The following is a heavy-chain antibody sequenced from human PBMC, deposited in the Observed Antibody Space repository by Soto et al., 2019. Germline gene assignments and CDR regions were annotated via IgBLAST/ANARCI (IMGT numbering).Heavy chain of an antibody. D-gene: IGHD6-13*01. J-gene: IGHJ4*02. Sequence: ASVKVSCKVSGYTLTELSMLWVRQAPGIGLEWMGGFDPEDCETVYALQFRGRVTMHEDPTTDKAYMDPSDQGSEGTGVDYIATDLSQYSSSWDGLERSCWGQGTLVHRLL. V-gene: IGHV1-24*01. CDR2: FDPEDCET. CDR1: GYTLTELS. CDR3: ATDLSQYSSSWDGLERSC.